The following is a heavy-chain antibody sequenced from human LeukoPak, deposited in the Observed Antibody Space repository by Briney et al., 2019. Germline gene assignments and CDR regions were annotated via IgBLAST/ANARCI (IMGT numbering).Heavy chain of an antibody. CDR3: ARDPRPSLYYFDY. J-gene: IGHJ4*02. V-gene: IGHV1-2*02. CDR1: GYTFTGYY. Sequence: VASVKVSCKASGYTFTGYYMHWVRQAPGQGLEWMGWINPNSGGTNYAQKFQGRVTMTRDTSISTAYMELSRLRSDDTAVYYCARDPRPSLYYFDYWGQGTLVTVSS. CDR2: INPNSGGT.